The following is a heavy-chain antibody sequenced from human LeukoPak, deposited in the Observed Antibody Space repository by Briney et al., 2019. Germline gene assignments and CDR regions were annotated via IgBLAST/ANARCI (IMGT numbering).Heavy chain of an antibody. D-gene: IGHD5-24*01. CDR3: AKGRWYFDY. J-gene: IGHJ4*02. CDR1: GFTFDDYT. CDR2: ISWDGGST. V-gene: IGHV3-43*01. Sequence: PGGSLRLSCAASGFTFDDYTMHWVRQAPGKGLEWVSLISWDGGSTYYADSVKGRFTISRDNSKNSLYLQMNSLRTEDTALYYYAKGRWYFDYWGQGTLVTVSS.